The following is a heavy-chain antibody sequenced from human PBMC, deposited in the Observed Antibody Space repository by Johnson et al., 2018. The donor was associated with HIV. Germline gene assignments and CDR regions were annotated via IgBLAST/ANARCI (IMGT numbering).Heavy chain of an antibody. V-gene: IGHV3-11*01. Sequence: QMLLVESGGGLVKPGGSLRLSCAASRFTFSDYYMSWIRQTPGNGLEWVSYISSSGSTIYYADSVKGRFTISRENAKNSLYLQMNSLRAEDTAVYYCARERWSGELPVAFDIWGQGTMVTVSS. D-gene: IGHD1-26*01. CDR3: ARERWSGELPVAFDI. CDR2: ISSSGSTI. CDR1: RFTFSDYY. J-gene: IGHJ3*02.